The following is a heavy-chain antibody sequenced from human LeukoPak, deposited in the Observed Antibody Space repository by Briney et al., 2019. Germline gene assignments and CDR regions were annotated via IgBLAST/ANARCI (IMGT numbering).Heavy chain of an antibody. CDR3: ARDLAYSRLDY. J-gene: IGHJ4*02. V-gene: IGHV3-7*01. CDR2: INPDGNKK. Sequence: GGSLRLSCAASGFTFSSYAMDWVRQAPGKGLEWVASINPDGNKKYSADSVKGRFTISRDNAENSLYLQMNSLRVEDTAFYYCARDLAYSRLDYWGQGMLVTVSS. D-gene: IGHD5-18*01. CDR1: GFTFSSYA.